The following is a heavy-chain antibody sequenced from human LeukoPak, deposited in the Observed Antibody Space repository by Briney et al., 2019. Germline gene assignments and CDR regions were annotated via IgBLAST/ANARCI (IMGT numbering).Heavy chain of an antibody. CDR2: FDPEDGET. CDR3: ARDRGRYSYDFWSDP. D-gene: IGHD3-3*01. Sequence: GASVKVSCKVSGYTLTELSMHWVRQAPGKGLEWMGGFDPEDGETIYAQKFQGRVTMTEDTSTDTAYMELSSLRSDDTAVYYCARDRGRYSYDFWSDPWGQGTLVTVSS. V-gene: IGHV1-24*01. CDR1: GYTLTELS. J-gene: IGHJ5*02.